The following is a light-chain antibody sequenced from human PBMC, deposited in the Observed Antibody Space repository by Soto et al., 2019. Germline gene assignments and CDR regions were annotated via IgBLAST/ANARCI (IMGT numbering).Light chain of an antibody. CDR1: QTISSW. CDR2: EAS. Sequence: DIQMTQSPSTLSASVGDRVTITCRASQTISSWLAWYQQKPGEAPNLLIYEASRLQSGVPSRFSGSGSGTDFNLTISSLQPEDFATYYCQQSYSTPITFGQGTRLEIK. V-gene: IGKV1-5*03. CDR3: QQSYSTPIT. J-gene: IGKJ5*01.